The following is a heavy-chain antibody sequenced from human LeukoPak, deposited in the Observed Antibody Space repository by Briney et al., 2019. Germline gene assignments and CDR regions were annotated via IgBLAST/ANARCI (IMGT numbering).Heavy chain of an antibody. CDR3: ARDGAPGNTAMVTTVGFDY. Sequence: GGSLRLSCAASGFTFSSYSMNWVRQAPGKGLEWVSSISSSSSYIYCADLVKGRFTISRDNAKNSLYLQMNSLRAEDTAVYYCARDGAPGNTAMVTTVGFDYWGQGTLVTVSS. CDR1: GFTFSSYS. V-gene: IGHV3-21*01. D-gene: IGHD5-18*01. CDR2: ISSSSSYI. J-gene: IGHJ4*02.